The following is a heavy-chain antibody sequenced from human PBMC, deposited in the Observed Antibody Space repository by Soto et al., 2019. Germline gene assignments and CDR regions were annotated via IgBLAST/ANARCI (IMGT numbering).Heavy chain of an antibody. CDR3: ATYDYGGNNF. CDR2: ISYDGNNQ. J-gene: IGHJ4*02. V-gene: IGHV3-30-3*01. Sequence: QVYLVESGGGVVQPGRSLRLSCAASGFTFSKYAVQWVRQAPGKGLEWVALISYDGNNQFYADSVKGRFTISRDNSRNTLYLQMGSLRPEDTAIYYCATYDYGGNNFWGQGTLVTVSS. CDR1: GFTFSKYA. D-gene: IGHD4-17*01.